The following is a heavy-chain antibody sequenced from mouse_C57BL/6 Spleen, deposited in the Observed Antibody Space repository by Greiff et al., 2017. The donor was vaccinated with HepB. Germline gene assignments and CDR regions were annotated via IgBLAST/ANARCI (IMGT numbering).Heavy chain of an antibody. D-gene: IGHD1-1*01. Sequence: VQLKQPGAELVKPGASVKLSCKASGYTFTSYWMHWVKQRPGQGLEWIGMIHPNSGSTNYNEKFKSKATLTVDKSSSTAYMQLSSLTSEDSAVYYCARYYGSHYFDYWGQGTTLTVSS. CDR1: GYTFTSYW. CDR2: IHPNSGST. J-gene: IGHJ2*01. V-gene: IGHV1-64*01. CDR3: ARYYGSHYFDY.